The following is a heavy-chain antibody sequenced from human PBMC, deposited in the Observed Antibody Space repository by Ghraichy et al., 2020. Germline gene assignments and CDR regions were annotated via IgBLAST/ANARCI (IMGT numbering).Heavy chain of an antibody. J-gene: IGHJ4*02. CDR2: INSDGSST. CDR1: GFTFSSYW. D-gene: IGHD3-22*01. V-gene: IGHV3-74*01. Sequence: LSLTCAASGFTFSSYWMHWVRQAPGKGLVWVSRINSDGSSTSYADSVKGRFTISRDNAKNTLYLQMNSLRAEDTAVYYCASSPTLYDSSGYYYVPPYFDYWGQGTLVTVSS. CDR3: ASSPTLYDSSGYYYVPPYFDY.